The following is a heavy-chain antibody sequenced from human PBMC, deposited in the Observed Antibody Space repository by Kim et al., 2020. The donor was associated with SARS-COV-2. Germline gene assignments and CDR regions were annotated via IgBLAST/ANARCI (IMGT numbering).Heavy chain of an antibody. V-gene: IGHV3-9*01. CDR3: ARSSGWSFDY. CDR2: ISWNSGSI. J-gene: IGHJ4*02. CDR1: GFTFDDYA. D-gene: IGHD6-19*01. Sequence: GGSLRLSCAASGFTFDDYAMHWVRQAPGKGLEWVSGISWNSGSIGYADSVKGRFTISRDNAKNSLYLQMNSLRAEDTALYYCARSSGWSFDYWGQGTLVT.